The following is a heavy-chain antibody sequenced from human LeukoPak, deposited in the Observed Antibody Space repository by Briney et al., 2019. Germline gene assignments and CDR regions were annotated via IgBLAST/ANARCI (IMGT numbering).Heavy chain of an antibody. CDR3: ARYTVTHAPYYYYGMDV. V-gene: IGHV4-59*08. J-gene: IGHJ6*02. D-gene: IGHD4-17*01. Sequence: PSETLSLTCIVSGGSISSYYWSWIRQPPGKGLEWIGYIHYSGSTNYNPSLKSRVTISVDTSKNQFSLKLSSVTAADTAVYYCARYTVTHAPYYYYGMDVWGQGTTVTVSS. CDR1: GGSISSYY. CDR2: IHYSGST.